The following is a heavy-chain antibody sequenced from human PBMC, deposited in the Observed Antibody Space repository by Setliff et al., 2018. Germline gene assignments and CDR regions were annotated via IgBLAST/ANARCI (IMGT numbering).Heavy chain of an antibody. D-gene: IGHD6-19*01. CDR1: GGSISSSNW. CDR3: ASHSSGWYRGGYGMDV. CDR2: IYHSGST. J-gene: IGHJ6*02. V-gene: IGHV4-4*02. Sequence: SETLSLTCAVSGGSISSSNWWSWVRQPPGKGLEWIGEIYHSGSTNYNPSLKSRVTISVDKSKNQFSLKLSSVTAADTAVHYCASHSSGWYRGGYGMDVWGQGTTVTVSS.